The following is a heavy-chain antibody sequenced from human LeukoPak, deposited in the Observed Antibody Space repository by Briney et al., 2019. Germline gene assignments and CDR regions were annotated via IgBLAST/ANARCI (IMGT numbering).Heavy chain of an antibody. V-gene: IGHV3-33*06. CDR3: AKRASGSGTSLYYFDY. CDR2: IWYDGSNK. Sequence: GGSLRLSCAASGFTFSSYGMHWVRQAPGKGLEWVAVIWYDGSNKYYADSVKGRFTISRDNSKNTLYLQMNCLRAEDTAVYYCAKRASGSGTSLYYFDYWGQGTLVTVSS. D-gene: IGHD3-10*01. CDR1: GFTFSSYG. J-gene: IGHJ4*02.